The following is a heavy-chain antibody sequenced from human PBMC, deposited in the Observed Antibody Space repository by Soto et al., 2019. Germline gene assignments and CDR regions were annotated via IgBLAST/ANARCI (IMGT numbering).Heavy chain of an antibody. CDR2: IYPGDSDT. D-gene: IGHD5-12*01. Sequence: PGESLKISCKGSGYSFTSYWISWVRQMPGKGLEWMGMIYPGDSDTSYSPSFQGQVTISADKSISTAYLQWSSLKASDTAMYYCARQRGSGYYYMDVWGKGTTVTVSS. V-gene: IGHV5-51*01. J-gene: IGHJ6*03. CDR1: GYSFTSYW. CDR3: ARQRGSGYYYMDV.